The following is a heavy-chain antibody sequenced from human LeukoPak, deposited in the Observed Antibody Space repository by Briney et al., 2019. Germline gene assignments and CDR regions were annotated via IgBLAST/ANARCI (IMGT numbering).Heavy chain of an antibody. J-gene: IGHJ4*02. CDR2: ISSSSSYI. Sequence: GGSLRLSCAASGFTFSSYSMNWVHQAPGKGLEWASSISSSSSYIYYADSVKGRFTISRDNAKNSLYLQMNSLRAEDTAVYYCAVRRGIYYWGQGTLVTVSS. CDR1: GFTFSSYS. V-gene: IGHV3-21*01. CDR3: AVRRGIYY.